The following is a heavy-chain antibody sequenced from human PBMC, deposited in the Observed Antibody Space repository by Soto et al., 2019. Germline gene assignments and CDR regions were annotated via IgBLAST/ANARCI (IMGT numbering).Heavy chain of an antibody. V-gene: IGHV3-23*01. Sequence: EVQLLESGGGLVQPGGSLRLSCAASGFTFSSYAMSWVRQAPGKGREWFSAISGSGGSTYYADSVKGRFTISRDNSKNTLYLQMNSLRAEDTAVYYCAKGDDYYDSSGPTSPYDYWGQGTLVTVSS. CDR3: AKGDDYYDSSGPTSPYDY. CDR1: GFTFSSYA. D-gene: IGHD3-22*01. J-gene: IGHJ4*02. CDR2: ISGSGGST.